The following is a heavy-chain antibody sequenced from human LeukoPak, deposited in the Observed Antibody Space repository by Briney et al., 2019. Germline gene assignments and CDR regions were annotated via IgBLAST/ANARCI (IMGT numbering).Heavy chain of an antibody. D-gene: IGHD3-10*01. CDR1: GGSISSYY. CDR3: ARHSHYGPLEHLDY. CDR2: IYYSGST. Sequence: SETLSLTCTVSGGSISSYYWSWIRQPPGKGLEWIGYIYYSGSTNYNPSLKSRVTISVDTSKNQFSLKLSSVTAADTAVYYCARHSHYGPLEHLDYWGQGTLVTVSS. J-gene: IGHJ4*02. V-gene: IGHV4-59*08.